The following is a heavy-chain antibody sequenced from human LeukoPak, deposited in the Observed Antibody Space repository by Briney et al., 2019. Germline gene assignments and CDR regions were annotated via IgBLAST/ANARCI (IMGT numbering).Heavy chain of an antibody. V-gene: IGHV1-18*01. Sequence: ASVKVSCKASGYTFTSYGISWVRQAPGQGLEWMGWISAYNGNTNYAQKLHGRVTMTTDTSTSTAYMEVRSLRSDDPAVYYCAIVPLDDILTGYLLSYGMDVWGQGTTVTVSS. CDR3: AIVPLDDILTGYLLSYGMDV. CDR2: ISAYNGNT. D-gene: IGHD3-9*01. CDR1: GYTFTSYG. J-gene: IGHJ6*02.